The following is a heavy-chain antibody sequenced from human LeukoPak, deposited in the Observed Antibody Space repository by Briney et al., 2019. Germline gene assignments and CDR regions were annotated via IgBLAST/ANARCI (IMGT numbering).Heavy chain of an antibody. D-gene: IGHD1-26*01. CDR3: TIGCCSWERGATTGGRY. J-gene: IGHJ4*02. CDR1: GFTFSNVW. V-gene: IGHV3-15*01. CDR2: IKSKPDGGTT. Sequence: GGSLRLSCAASGFTFSNVWMSWVRQAPGKGLEWVGRIKSKPDGGTTDFAAPVKGRFTISRDESKNMLYLQMNSLKTEDTAVYFCTIGCCSWERGATTGGRYWGQGTLVTVSS.